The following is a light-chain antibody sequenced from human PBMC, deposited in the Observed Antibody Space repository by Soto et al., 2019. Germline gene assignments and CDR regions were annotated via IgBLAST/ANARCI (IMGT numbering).Light chain of an antibody. Sequence: EIVLTQSPGTLSLSLGESATLSCRASQSVSSSYLAWYQQKPGQAPRLLIYGASSRATGIPDRFSGSGSGTDFTLTISRLETEDFAVYYCQQYGRSPPYTFGQGTKLEIK. V-gene: IGKV3-20*01. CDR1: QSVSSSY. CDR3: QQYGRSPPYT. CDR2: GAS. J-gene: IGKJ2*01.